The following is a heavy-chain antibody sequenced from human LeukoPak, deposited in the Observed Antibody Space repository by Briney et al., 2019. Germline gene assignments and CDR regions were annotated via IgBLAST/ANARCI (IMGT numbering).Heavy chain of an antibody. V-gene: IGHV4-61*08. J-gene: IGHJ6*03. D-gene: IGHD6-13*01. CDR3: ARAPYSSSWYFNYYMDV. CDR1: GGSISSGGYS. CDR2: IYYSGST. Sequence: SETLSLTCAVSGGSISSGGYSWSWIRQPPGKGLEWIGYIYYSGSTNYNPSLKSRVTISVDTSKNQFSLKLSSVTAADTAVYYCARAPYSSSWYFNYYMDVWGKGTTVTVSS.